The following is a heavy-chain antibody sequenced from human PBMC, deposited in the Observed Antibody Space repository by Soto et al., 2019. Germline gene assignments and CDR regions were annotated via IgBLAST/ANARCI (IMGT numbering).Heavy chain of an antibody. CDR2: IYHSGST. V-gene: IGHV4-30-2*01. D-gene: IGHD5-18*01. J-gene: IGHJ4*02. CDR3: AGQSSRDSYVDY. CDR1: GGSISSGGYS. Sequence: QLQLQESGSGLVKPSQTLSLTCAVSGGSISSGGYSWSWIRQPPGKGLEWIGYIYHSGSTYYNPSLKSRVTISVDRSKNQFSLKLSSVTAADTAEDYCAGQSSRDSYVDYWGQGTLVTVSS.